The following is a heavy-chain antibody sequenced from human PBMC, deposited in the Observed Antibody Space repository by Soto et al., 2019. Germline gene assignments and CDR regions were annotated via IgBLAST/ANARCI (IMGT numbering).Heavy chain of an antibody. Sequence: QVQLVQSGAEVKKPGASVKVSCKASGYTFTSYAIHWVRQAPGQRLEWMGWINAGNGNTKYSQKFQDRVTITRDTSASTAYMELSSLRSEDTAVYYCAGELGRWTDYWGQGTLGTVSS. CDR3: AGELGRWTDY. CDR2: INAGNGNT. V-gene: IGHV1-3*01. CDR1: GYTFTSYA. J-gene: IGHJ4*02. D-gene: IGHD7-27*01.